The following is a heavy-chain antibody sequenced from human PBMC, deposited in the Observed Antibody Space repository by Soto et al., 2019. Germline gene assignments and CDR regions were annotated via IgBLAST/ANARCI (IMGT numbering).Heavy chain of an antibody. D-gene: IGHD3-22*01. V-gene: IGHV3-23*01. CDR1: GFTFSTYA. CDR3: ANWANKNDSTF. CDR2: ITGSGANT. J-gene: IGHJ4*02. Sequence: GSLRLSCAASGFTFSTYAMSWVRQAPGKGLEWVSTITGSGANTYYADSVKGRFTISRDNSKNTLYLQMNSLRAEDTAIYYCANWANKNDSTFWGQRTPVTVSS.